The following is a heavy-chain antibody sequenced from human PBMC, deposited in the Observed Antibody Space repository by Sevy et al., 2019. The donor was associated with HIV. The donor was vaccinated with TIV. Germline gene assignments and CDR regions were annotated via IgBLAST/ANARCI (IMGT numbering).Heavy chain of an antibody. Sequence: GGSLRLSCAASGFAFSNYYAMYWVRQAPGKGLKWAALISYDGNDKYYADSVKGRFTISRDNFKNTLYLQMNSLTAEDTAVYYCARPRANYVDNYFFYAMDVWGQGTTVTVSS. CDR2: ISYDGNDK. V-gene: IGHV3-30-3*01. D-gene: IGHD4-17*01. CDR3: ARPRANYVDNYFFYAMDV. CDR1: GFAFSNYYA. J-gene: IGHJ6*02.